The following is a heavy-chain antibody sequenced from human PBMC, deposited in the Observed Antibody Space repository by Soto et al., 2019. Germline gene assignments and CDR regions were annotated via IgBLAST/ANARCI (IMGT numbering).Heavy chain of an antibody. CDR3: ARAVDNWGFNHNAFDI. CDR2: TYYRSKWYN. V-gene: IGHV6-1*01. Sequence: SPTLSLTCAISGDSVSSNSAAWNWIRPSPSRGLEWLGRTYYRSKWYNDYAVSVKSRITINPDTSKNQFSLQLNSVTPEDTAVYYCARAVDNWGFNHNAFDIWGQGTMVTVSS. D-gene: IGHD7-27*01. CDR1: GDSVSSNSAA. J-gene: IGHJ3*02.